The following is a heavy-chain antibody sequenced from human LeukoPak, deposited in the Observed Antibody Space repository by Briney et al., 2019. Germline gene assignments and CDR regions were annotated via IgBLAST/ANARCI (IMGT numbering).Heavy chain of an antibody. CDR2: IYHSGST. CDR1: SYSISSGLY. Sequence: SETLSLTCTVSSYSISSGLYWGWMRQPPWKGLDWIGSIYHSGSTYYNPPLKRRVTVSADTSKDQVSLKLSSVTAADTAVYYCARIRGGITPIDYWGQGTLVTVSS. V-gene: IGHV4-38-2*02. CDR3: ARIRGGITPIDY. D-gene: IGHD3-3*01. J-gene: IGHJ4*02.